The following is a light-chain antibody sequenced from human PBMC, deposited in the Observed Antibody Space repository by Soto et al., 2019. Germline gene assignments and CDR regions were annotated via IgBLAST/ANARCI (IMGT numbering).Light chain of an antibody. CDR2: GAS. CDR1: QSVSSSD. Sequence: ESVLTQSPGTLCLSPGERATLSCRASQSVSSSDLAWYRQKPGQAPRLLIYGASSRATGIPDRFSGSGSGTDFALTISRLEPEDFAVYYCQQYGSSPWTFGQGTKVDIK. CDR3: QQYGSSPWT. V-gene: IGKV3-20*01. J-gene: IGKJ1*01.